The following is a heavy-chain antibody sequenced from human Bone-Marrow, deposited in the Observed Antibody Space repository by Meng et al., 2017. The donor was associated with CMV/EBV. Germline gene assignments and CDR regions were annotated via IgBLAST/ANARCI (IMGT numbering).Heavy chain of an antibody. CDR3: ARDVQQHHGPSDY. J-gene: IGHJ4*02. D-gene: IGHD6-13*01. CDR2: INPNSGGT. V-gene: IGHV1-2*02. CDR1: GYTFTGYY. Sequence: ASVKVSCKASGYTFTGYYMHWVRQAPGQGLEWMGWINPNSGGTNYAQKFQGRVTMTRDTSISTAYMELSRLRSDNTAVYYCARDVQQHHGPSDYWGQGTLVTVSS.